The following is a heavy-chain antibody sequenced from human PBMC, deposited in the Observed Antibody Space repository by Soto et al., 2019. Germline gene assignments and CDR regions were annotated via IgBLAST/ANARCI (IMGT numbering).Heavy chain of an antibody. CDR1: GFTFSSYA. V-gene: IGHV3-23*01. CDR2: ISGSGGST. D-gene: IGHD4-4*01. J-gene: IGHJ4*02. CDR3: AKPTPLTISGGNSEYFDY. Sequence: GGSLRLSCAASGFTFSSYAMSWVRQAPGKGLEWVSAISGSGGSTYYADSVKGRFTISRDNSKNTLYLQMNSLRAEDTAVYYCAKPTPLTISGGNSEYFDYCRQGTLVTVAS.